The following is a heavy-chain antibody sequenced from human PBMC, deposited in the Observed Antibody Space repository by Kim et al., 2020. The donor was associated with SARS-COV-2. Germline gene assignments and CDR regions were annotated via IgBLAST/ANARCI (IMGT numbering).Heavy chain of an antibody. CDR2: SYYSGST. V-gene: IGHV4-39*01. CDR3: ARQGVDIVVVVAATVWFDP. CDR1: GGSISSSSYY. Sequence: SETLSLTCTVSGGSISSSSYYWGWIRQPPGKGLEWIGSSYYSGSTYYNPSLKSRVTISVDTSKNQFSLKLSSVTAADTAVYYCARQGVDIVVVVAATVWFDPWGQGTLVTVSS. J-gene: IGHJ5*02. D-gene: IGHD2-15*01.